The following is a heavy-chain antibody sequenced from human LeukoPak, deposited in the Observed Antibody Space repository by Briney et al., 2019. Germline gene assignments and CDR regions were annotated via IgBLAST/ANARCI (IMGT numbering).Heavy chain of an antibody. J-gene: IGHJ6*03. V-gene: IGHV3-7*01. CDR1: GFTFSSYW. D-gene: IGHD1-7*01. CDR2: IKQDGSEK. Sequence: GGSLRLSCAASGFTFSSYWMSWVRQAPGKGLEWVANIKQDGSEKYYVDSVKGRFTISRDNAKNSLYLQMNSLRAEDTAVYYCARETPDWNYDLTYYMDVWGKGTTVTVSS. CDR3: ARETPDWNYDLTYYMDV.